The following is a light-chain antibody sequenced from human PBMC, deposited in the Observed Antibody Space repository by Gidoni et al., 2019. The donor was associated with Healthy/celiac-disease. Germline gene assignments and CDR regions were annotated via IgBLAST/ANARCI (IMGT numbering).Light chain of an antibody. CDR2: VAS. Sequence: EIVLTQSPATLSLSPGERATLSCRASQSVSSYLAWYQQKPGQAPRLLIYVASNRATGIPARFSGSGSGTDFTLTISSLEPEDFAVYYCQQRSNWPLSYTFGQGTKLEIK. CDR1: QSVSSY. J-gene: IGKJ2*01. V-gene: IGKV3-11*01. CDR3: QQRSNWPLSYT.